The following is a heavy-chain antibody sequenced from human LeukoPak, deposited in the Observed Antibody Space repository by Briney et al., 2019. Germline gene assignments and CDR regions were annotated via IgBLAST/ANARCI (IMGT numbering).Heavy chain of an antibody. D-gene: IGHD6-19*01. V-gene: IGHV3-74*01. Sequence: GGSLRLSRAASGFAFSSYWMHWVRQAPGKGLVWVSRINSDGSSTSYADSVKGRFTISRDNAKNTLYLQMNSLRAEDTAVYYCASPTLGYSSGWCLDLWGRGNLVTVSS. CDR3: ASPTLGYSSGWCLDL. CDR2: INSDGSST. J-gene: IGHJ2*01. CDR1: GFAFSSYW.